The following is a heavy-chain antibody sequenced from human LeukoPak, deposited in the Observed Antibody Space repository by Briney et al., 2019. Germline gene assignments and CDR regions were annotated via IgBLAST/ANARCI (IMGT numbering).Heavy chain of an antibody. CDR1: GYTFTGYY. CDR3: ARGYCTNGVCYDYNWFDP. V-gene: IGHV1-2*02. D-gene: IGHD2-8*01. J-gene: IGHJ5*02. CDR2: INPNSGGT. Sequence: ASVKVSCKASGYTFTGYYMHWVRQAPGQGLEWMGWINPNSGGTNYAQKFQGRVTMTRDTSISTAYMELSRLRSDDTAVYYCARGYCTNGVCYDYNWFDPWGQGTLVTVSS.